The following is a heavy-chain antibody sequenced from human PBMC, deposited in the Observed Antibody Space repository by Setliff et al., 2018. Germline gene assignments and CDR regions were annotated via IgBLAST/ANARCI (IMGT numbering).Heavy chain of an antibody. CDR1: NGSISSGNYF. V-gene: IGHV4-39*01. Sequence: PSETLSLTCTVSNGSISSGNYFWGWIRQPPGKGLEWMGSIFYTGSTYYSPSLKSRVTMSIDTSKNQFSLRLTSVTAADTAVYLCARHSNTWPVDFWGQGTLVTVSS. J-gene: IGHJ4*02. CDR2: IFYTGST. CDR3: ARHSNTWPVDF.